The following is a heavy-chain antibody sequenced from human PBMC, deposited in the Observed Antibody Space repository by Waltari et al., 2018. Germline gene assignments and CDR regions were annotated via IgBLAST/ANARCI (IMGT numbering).Heavy chain of an antibody. Sequence: QVQLVQSGAEVKKPGSSVQVSCKASGGTFSSYAISWVRPAPGPGLEWMGGIIPILGIANYAQKFQGRVTITADKSTSTAYMELSSLRSEDTAVYYCARERGGRIVGARDAFDIWGQGTMVTVSS. J-gene: IGHJ3*02. V-gene: IGHV1-69*10. CDR2: IIPILGIA. D-gene: IGHD1-26*01. CDR1: GGTFSSYA. CDR3: ARERGGRIVGARDAFDI.